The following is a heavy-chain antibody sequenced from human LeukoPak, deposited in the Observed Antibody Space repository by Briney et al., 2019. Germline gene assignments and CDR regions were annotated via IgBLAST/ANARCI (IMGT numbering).Heavy chain of an antibody. CDR1: GGSISSYY. J-gene: IGHJ4*02. CDR3: ARRLGEYYYDSSGYYAYFDY. CDR2: IYYSGST. Sequence: PSETLSLTCTVSGGSISSYYWSWIRQHPGKGLEWIGYIYYSGSTYYNPSLKSRVTISVDTSKNQFSLKLSSVTAADTAVYYCARRLGEYYYDSSGYYAYFDYRGQGTLVTVSS. V-gene: IGHV4-59*06. D-gene: IGHD3-22*01.